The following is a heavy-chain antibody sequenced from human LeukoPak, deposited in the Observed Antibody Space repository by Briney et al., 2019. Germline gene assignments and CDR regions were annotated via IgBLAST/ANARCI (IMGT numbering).Heavy chain of an antibody. CDR1: GYTLTELS. CDR2: FDPEDGET. V-gene: IGHV1-24*01. Sequence: ASVKVSCKVSGYTLTELSMHWVRQAPGEGLEWMGGFDPEDGETIYAQKFQGRVTMTEDTSTDTAYMELSSLRSEDTAVYYCATRPDSNYGYYGMDVWGQGTTVTVSS. J-gene: IGHJ6*02. D-gene: IGHD1-14*01. CDR3: ATRPDSNYGYYGMDV.